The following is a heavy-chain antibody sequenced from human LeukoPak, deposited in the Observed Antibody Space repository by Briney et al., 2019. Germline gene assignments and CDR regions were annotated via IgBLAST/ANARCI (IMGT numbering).Heavy chain of an antibody. J-gene: IGHJ4*02. D-gene: IGHD3-9*01. CDR3: ARVATAFDGHAFDYHPYWLFHY. CDR2: NSYIGDT. CDR1: GGSIKDYF. V-gene: IGHV4-59*01. Sequence: PSETLSLTCTVSGGSIKDYFWSWIRKPPGKGLEWLGGNSYIGDTSYILPLTRRLTISLDTSKDQFSLTLTSVTAADTAIYYCARVATAFDGHAFDYHPYWLFHYWGQGTLVTVSS.